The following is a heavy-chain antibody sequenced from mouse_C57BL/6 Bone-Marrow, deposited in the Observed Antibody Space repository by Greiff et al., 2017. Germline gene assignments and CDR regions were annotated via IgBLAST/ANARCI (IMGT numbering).Heavy chain of an antibody. Sequence: QVQLQQPGAELVKPGASVKVSCKASGYTFTSYWMHWVKQSPGQGLEWIGRFHPSDSDTTYNQKFKGKATLTVDKSSSTAYMQLSSLTSEDSAVYYCAISYYSNYRIAMDDWGQGTSVTVSS. CDR2: FHPSDSDT. CDR1: GYTFTSYW. CDR3: AISYYSNYRIAMDD. J-gene: IGHJ4*01. D-gene: IGHD2-5*01. V-gene: IGHV1-74*01.